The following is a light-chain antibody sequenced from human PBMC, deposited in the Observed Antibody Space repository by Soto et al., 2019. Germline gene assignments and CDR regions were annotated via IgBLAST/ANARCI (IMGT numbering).Light chain of an antibody. V-gene: IGKV3-20*01. CDR3: QQYGDSTRT. CDR2: DAS. Sequence: EIVLTHSPGTLSLSPGERATLSCRASQSVSNNYLAWYQQKPGQAPRLLISDASRRAPGIPDRFSGTGSRADFTLTISRLEPEDFAVYYCQQYGDSTRTFGQGTRLEIK. J-gene: IGKJ5*01. CDR1: QSVSNNY.